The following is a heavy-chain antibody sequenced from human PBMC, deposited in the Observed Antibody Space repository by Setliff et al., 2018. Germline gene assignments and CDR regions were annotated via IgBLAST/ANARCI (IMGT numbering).Heavy chain of an antibody. CDR3: ARTGTYRYFDY. CDR1: GASLNSGTYY. J-gene: IGHJ4*02. CDR2: IYYRGDT. D-gene: IGHD1-1*01. Sequence: SETLSLTCTVSGASLNSGTYYWGWIRQPPGKGLEWIGRIYYRGDTYYNPSLKGRLTISVDTAQNQFSLRLTSVTAADTAVYYCARTGTYRYFDYWGQGALGTVPQ. V-gene: IGHV4-39*01.